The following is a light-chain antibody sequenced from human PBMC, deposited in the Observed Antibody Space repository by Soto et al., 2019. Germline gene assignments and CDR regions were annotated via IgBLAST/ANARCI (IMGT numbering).Light chain of an antibody. CDR3: CSHAGSYTYV. J-gene: IGLJ1*01. CDR1: SSDVGGYNY. Sequence: QSVLTKPPQGYGAPGQSPTLSRPGTSSDVGGYNYVSWYQQYPGKVPKLMIYDVTKRPSGVPDRFSGSKSGNTASLTISGLQAEDEADYYCCSHAGSYTYVFGTGTKVTVL. V-gene: IGLV2-11*01. CDR2: DVT.